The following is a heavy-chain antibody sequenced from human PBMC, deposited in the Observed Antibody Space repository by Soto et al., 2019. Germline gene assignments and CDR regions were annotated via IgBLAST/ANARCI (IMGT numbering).Heavy chain of an antibody. Sequence: ASVKVSCKASGYTFTGYYMHWVRQAPGQGLEWMGWINPNSGDTNYTQKFQGWVTMTRDTSIRTAYMEMSRLRSDDTAVYFCARGDAVVVAATRLRYCYFGMDVWGQGTTVTVSS. CDR1: GYTFTGYY. D-gene: IGHD2-15*01. CDR2: INPNSGDT. V-gene: IGHV1-2*04. J-gene: IGHJ6*02. CDR3: ARGDAVVVAATRLRYCYFGMDV.